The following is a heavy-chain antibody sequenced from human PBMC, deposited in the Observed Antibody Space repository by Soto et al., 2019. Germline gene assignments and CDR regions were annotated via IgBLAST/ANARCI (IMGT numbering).Heavy chain of an antibody. D-gene: IGHD4-17*01. V-gene: IGHV4-4*02. CDR1: GGSISSSNW. Sequence: NPSETLSLTCAVSGGSISSSNWWSWVRQPPGKGLEWIGEIYHSGSTNYNPSLKSRVTISVDKSKNQFSLRLSSVTAADTAVYYCASLRWQRGNWFDPWGQGTLVTVSS. CDR2: IYHSGST. J-gene: IGHJ5*02. CDR3: ASLRWQRGNWFDP.